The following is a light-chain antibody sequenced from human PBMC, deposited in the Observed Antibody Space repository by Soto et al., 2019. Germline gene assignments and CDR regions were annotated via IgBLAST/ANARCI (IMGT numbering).Light chain of an antibody. CDR3: SSYTPTSMIAI. J-gene: IGLJ2*01. Sequence: QSVLTQPASVSGSPGQSITISCTGTNNDIGRFEYVSWYQQHPGKAPKLIIFEVSNRPSGVSDRFSASKSDKTASLTISGLQPEDEAEYFCSSYTPTSMIAIFGGGTKLTVL. CDR2: EVS. V-gene: IGLV2-14*03. CDR1: NNDIGRFEY.